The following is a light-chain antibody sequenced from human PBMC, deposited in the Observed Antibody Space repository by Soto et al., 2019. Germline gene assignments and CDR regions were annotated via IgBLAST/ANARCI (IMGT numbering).Light chain of an antibody. V-gene: IGKV1-39*01. J-gene: IGKJ5*01. CDR2: AAS. Sequence: DIQMTQSPSSLSASVRDRVTITCRASQSISSYLNWYQQKPGKAPNLLIYAASSLESGVPSRFSGSGCGTDVTLTISSLQPEDFATYYCQQSYSTPPTFGQGTRLEIK. CDR3: QQSYSTPPT. CDR1: QSISSY.